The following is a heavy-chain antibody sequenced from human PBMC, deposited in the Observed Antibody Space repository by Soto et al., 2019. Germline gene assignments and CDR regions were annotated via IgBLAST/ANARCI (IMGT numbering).Heavy chain of an antibody. Sequence: QVQLVQPGAEVKKPGASVKVSCKASGYTFTNYGISWVRQAPGQGLEWMGWISANTGHTDYAEKYQGRVTMTTDTPTSTAYMELRSLTSDDTAVYYCTRDGSTGDYWGREPWSPSPQ. V-gene: IGHV1-18*01. CDR2: ISANTGHT. D-gene: IGHD2-2*03. J-gene: IGHJ4*02. CDR3: TRDGSTGDY. CDR1: GYTFTNYG.